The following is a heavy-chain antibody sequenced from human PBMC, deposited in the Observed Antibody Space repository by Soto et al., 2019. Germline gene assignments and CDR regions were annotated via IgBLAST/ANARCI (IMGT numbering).Heavy chain of an antibody. J-gene: IGHJ3*02. CDR2: INAGNGNT. D-gene: IGHD3-16*02. CDR1: GYTFTSYA. V-gene: IGHV1-3*01. CDR3: AREGEVYDYIWGSYREDAFDI. Sequence: QVQLVQSGAEVKKPGASVKVSCKASGYTFTSYAMHWVRQAPGQRLEWMGWINAGNGNTKYSQKFQDRVTITRDTSASTAYMELCSLRSEDTAVYYCAREGEVYDYIWGSYREDAFDIWGQGTMVTVSS.